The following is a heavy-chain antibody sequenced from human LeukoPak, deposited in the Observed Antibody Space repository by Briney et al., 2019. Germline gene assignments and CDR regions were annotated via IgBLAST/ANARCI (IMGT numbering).Heavy chain of an antibody. Sequence: GASVKVSCKASGYTFTGYYMHWVRQAPGQGLEWMGWINPNSGGTNYAQKFQGRVTMTRDTSISTAYMELSRLRSDDTAVYYCARDNRAGRYCTNGVCYTGNWFDPWGQGTLVTVSS. CDR2: INPNSGGT. D-gene: IGHD2-8*01. CDR3: ARDNRAGRYCTNGVCYTGNWFDP. V-gene: IGHV1-2*02. J-gene: IGHJ5*02. CDR1: GYTFTGYY.